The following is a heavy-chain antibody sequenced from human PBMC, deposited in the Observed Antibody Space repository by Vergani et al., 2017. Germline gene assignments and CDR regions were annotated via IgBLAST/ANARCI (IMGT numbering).Heavy chain of an antibody. D-gene: IGHD5-12*01. CDR2: IIPILGIA. J-gene: IGHJ6*03. V-gene: IGHV1-69*04. Sequence: QVQLVQSGAEVKKPGSSVKVSCKASGGTFSSYTISWVRQAPGQGLEWMGRIIPILGIANYAQKFQGRVTITADKSTSTAYMELSSLRSEDTAVYYCAREVSGYGFTHFYYMDVWGKGTTVTVSS. CDR1: GGTFSSYT. CDR3: AREVSGYGFTHFYYMDV.